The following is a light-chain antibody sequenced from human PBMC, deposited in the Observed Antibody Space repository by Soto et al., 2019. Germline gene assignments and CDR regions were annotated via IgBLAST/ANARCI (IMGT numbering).Light chain of an antibody. CDR3: AAWDDSLSGWV. Sequence: QSVLTQPPSASGTAGQVVTISCSGGDSNIGSNSVYWYQHLPRMAPKLLIYSNDQRPSGVPDRFSASKSGTSASLAISGLRSDDEADYYCAAWDDSLSGWVFGGGTQLTVL. V-gene: IGLV1-47*02. CDR1: DSNIGSNS. J-gene: IGLJ2*01. CDR2: SND.